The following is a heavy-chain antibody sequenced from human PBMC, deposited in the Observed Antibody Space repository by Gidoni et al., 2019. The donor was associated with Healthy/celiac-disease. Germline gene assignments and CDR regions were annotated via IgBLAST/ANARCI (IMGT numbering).Heavy chain of an antibody. CDR1: GFTFSSYG. V-gene: IGHV3-33*01. CDR3: ARSTALAGFAFDI. CDR2: IWYDGSNK. Sequence: QVQLVESGGGVVQPGRSLRLSCAASGFTFSSYGMHWVRQAPGKGLEWVAVIWYDGSNKYYADSVKGRFTISRDNSKNTLYLQMNSLRAEDTAVYYCARSTALAGFAFDIWGQGIMVTVSS. J-gene: IGHJ3*02. D-gene: IGHD4-17*01.